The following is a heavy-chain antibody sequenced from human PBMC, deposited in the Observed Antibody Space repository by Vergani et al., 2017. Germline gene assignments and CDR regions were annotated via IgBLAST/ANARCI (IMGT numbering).Heavy chain of an antibody. V-gene: IGHV3-30-3*01. CDR3: ARVRARELTTPYYYYYYMDV. CDR1: GFTFSSYA. CDR2: ISYDGSNK. Sequence: QVQLVESGGGVVQPGGSLRLSCAASGFTFSSYAMHWVRQAPGKGLEWVAVISYDGSNKYYADSVKGRFTISRDNSKNTLYLQMNSLRAEDTAVYYCARVRARELTTPYYYYYYMDVWGKGTTVTVSS. J-gene: IGHJ6*03. D-gene: IGHD1-26*01.